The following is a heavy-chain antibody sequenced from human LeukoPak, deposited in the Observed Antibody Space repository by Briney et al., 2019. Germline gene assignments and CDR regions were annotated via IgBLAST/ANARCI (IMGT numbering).Heavy chain of an antibody. CDR3: ARDQLFFGVGDAFDI. CDR1: GGSFSGYY. D-gene: IGHD2-2*01. Sequence: PSETLSLTCAVYGGSFSGYYWSWIRQPPGKGLEWIGEINHSGSTNYNPSLKSRVTISVDTSKNQFSLKLSSVTAADTAVYYCARDQLFFGVGDAFDIWGQGTMVTVSS. V-gene: IGHV4-34*01. J-gene: IGHJ3*02. CDR2: INHSGST.